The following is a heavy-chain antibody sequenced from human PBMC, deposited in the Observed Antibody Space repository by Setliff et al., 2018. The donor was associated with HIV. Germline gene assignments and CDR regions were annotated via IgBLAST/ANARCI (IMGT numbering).Heavy chain of an antibody. V-gene: IGHV3-23*03. CDR1: GFTFSSYA. J-gene: IGHJ6*03. CDR2: IYSGGSST. Sequence: PGGSLRLSCAASGFTFSSYAMSWVRQAPGKGLEWVSVIYSGGSSTYYADSVKGRFTISRDNSKNTVYLQVNSLRAGDTAVYYCARWAPPNHYFYYYMDVWGKGTTVTVPS. CDR3: ARWAPPNHYFYYYMDV.